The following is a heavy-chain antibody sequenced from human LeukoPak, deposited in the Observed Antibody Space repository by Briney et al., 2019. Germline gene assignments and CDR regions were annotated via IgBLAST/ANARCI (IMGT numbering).Heavy chain of an antibody. CDR2: IYSGGNT. Sequence: SETLSLTCTVSGGSISSRGYYWGWIRQPPGTGLEWIASIYSGGNTYYSPSLKSRVTISVDASKNQCSLRLSSVTAADTAVYYCGRYDHPVITPIDSWGQGTLVTVSS. D-gene: IGHD3-3*01. CDR3: GRYDHPVITPIDS. J-gene: IGHJ4*02. CDR1: GGSISSRGYY. V-gene: IGHV4-39*01.